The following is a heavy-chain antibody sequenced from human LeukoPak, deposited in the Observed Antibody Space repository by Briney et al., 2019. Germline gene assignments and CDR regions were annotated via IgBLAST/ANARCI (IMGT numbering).Heavy chain of an antibody. J-gene: IGHJ6*02. Sequence: PSETLSLTCTVSGGSISKYYWSWIRQPPGKALQWIGYIYYTGTTKYNPSLKSRATISLDTSKNQFSLKLTSVTAADTALFFCARGYDIDVWGQGTTVTVSS. CDR1: GGSISKYY. V-gene: IGHV4-59*01. CDR3: ARGYDIDV. CDR2: IYYTGTT.